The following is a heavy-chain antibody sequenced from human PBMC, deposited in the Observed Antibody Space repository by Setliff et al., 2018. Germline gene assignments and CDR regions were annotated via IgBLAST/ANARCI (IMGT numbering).Heavy chain of an antibody. Sequence: PSETLSLTCAVSGYSISNGFYWGWIRQSPVKGLEWIGSLFDGGSAYYSPSLKSRAFISLDASKNQFALKLTSATAADTAVYYCARDPHYDPTYSLPGHAFDFWGQGIMVTVSS. V-gene: IGHV4-38-2*02. J-gene: IGHJ3*01. D-gene: IGHD3-22*01. CDR1: GYSISNGFY. CDR3: ARDPHYDPTYSLPGHAFDF. CDR2: LFDGGSA.